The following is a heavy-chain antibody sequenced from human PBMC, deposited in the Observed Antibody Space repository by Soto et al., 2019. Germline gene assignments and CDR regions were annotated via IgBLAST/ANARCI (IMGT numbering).Heavy chain of an antibody. D-gene: IGHD2-2*02. Sequence: SQTLSLTCAVYGGSFSGYYWSWIRQPPGKGLEWIGEINHSGSTNYNPSLKSRVTISVDTSKNQFSLKLSSVTAADTAVYYCARASVVVPAAIALGPRFDPWGQGTLVTVSS. CDR3: ARASVVVPAAIALGPRFDP. V-gene: IGHV4-34*01. J-gene: IGHJ5*02. CDR1: GGSFSGYY. CDR2: INHSGST.